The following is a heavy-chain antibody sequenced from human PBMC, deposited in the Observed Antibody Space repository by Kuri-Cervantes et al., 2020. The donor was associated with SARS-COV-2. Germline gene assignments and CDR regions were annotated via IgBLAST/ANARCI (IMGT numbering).Heavy chain of an antibody. CDR1: GYSFTSYW. Sequence: GESLKISCKGSGYSFTSYWIGWVRQAPGQGLEWMGWISAYNGNTNYAQKLQGRVTMTTDTSTSTAYMELRSLRSDDTAVYYCARTPSNGYSSSWYWFDPWGQGTLVTVSS. V-gene: IGHV1-18*04. J-gene: IGHJ5*02. CDR2: ISAYNGNT. D-gene: IGHD6-13*01. CDR3: ARTPSNGYSSSWYWFDP.